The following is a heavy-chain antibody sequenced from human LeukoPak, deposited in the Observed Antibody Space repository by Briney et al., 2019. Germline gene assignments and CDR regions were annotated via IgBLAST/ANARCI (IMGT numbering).Heavy chain of an antibody. J-gene: IGHJ4*02. V-gene: IGHV3-74*01. CDR1: GFTFSSYW. CDR3: ARETDTSGYYVDY. Sequence: GGSLRLSCAASGFTFSSYWMHWVRQAPGKGRVWVSRINSDGSSTSYADSVKGRFTISRDNAKNTLYRQMNSLRAEDTAVYYCARETDTSGYYVDYWGQGTLVTVSS. CDR2: INSDGSST. D-gene: IGHD3-22*01.